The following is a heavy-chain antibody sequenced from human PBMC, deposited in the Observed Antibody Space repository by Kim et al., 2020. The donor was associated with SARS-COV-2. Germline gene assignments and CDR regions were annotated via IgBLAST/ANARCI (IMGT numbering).Heavy chain of an antibody. D-gene: IGHD1-26*01. Sequence: CVKGRYTIARDNTKTTMYLQMNSLRAEDTAVYYCEAELRPDYYYYYGMDVWGQGTTVTVSS. V-gene: IGHV3-30*03. CDR3: EAELRPDYYYYYGMDV. J-gene: IGHJ6*02.